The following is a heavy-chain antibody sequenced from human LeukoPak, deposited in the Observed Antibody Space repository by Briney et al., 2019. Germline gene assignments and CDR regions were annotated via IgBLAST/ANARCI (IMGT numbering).Heavy chain of an antibody. D-gene: IGHD2-21*02. Sequence: GGSLRLSCAVSGFTFSSYWMHWVRQAPGKGLVWVSRVISDGSSTTYADSVKGRFTISRDNAKNTLYLQMNSLRAEDTAVYYCARSPNCGGDCSWGQGTLVTVSS. CDR2: VISDGSST. CDR3: ARSPNCGGDCS. J-gene: IGHJ5*02. V-gene: IGHV3-74*03. CDR1: GFTFSSYW.